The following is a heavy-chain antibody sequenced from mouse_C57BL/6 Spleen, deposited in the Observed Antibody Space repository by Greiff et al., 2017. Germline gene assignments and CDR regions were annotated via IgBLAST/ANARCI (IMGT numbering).Heavy chain of an antibody. CDR1: GFTFSSYG. Sequence: EVNVVESGGDLVKPGGSLKLSCAASGFTFSSYGMSWVRQAPDKRLEWVATIRSGGNYTYYPDSVKGRFTISRDKAKNPLYLQMSSLKSEDTARYYCARSGRVYAMDYWGQGNAVTDSS. D-gene: IGHD3-1*01. V-gene: IGHV5-6*01. CDR2: IRSGGNYT. J-gene: IGHJ4*01. CDR3: ARSGRVYAMDY.